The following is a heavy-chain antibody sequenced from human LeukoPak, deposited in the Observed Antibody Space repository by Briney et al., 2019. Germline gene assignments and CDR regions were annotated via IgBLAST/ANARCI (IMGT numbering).Heavy chain of an antibody. J-gene: IGHJ6*03. D-gene: IGHD6-13*01. Sequence: ASVKVSCKASGYTFTGYYMHWVRQAPGQGLEWMGWINPNSGGTNYAQKFQGRVTMTRDTSISTAYMELSRLRSDDTAVYYCARVRAAALGYYYYYMDVWGKGTTVTVSS. V-gene: IGHV1-2*02. CDR1: GYTFTGYY. CDR3: ARVRAAALGYYYYYMDV. CDR2: INPNSGGT.